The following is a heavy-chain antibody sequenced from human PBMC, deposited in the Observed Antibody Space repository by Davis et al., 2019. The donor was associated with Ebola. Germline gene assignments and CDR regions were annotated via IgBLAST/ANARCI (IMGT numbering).Heavy chain of an antibody. CDR2: INHRGST. CDR3: ARGRTMLEY. D-gene: IGHD3-10*01. J-gene: IGHJ4*02. V-gene: IGHV4-34*01. Sequence: SETLSLTCAVYGESLSGYLWTWIRQPPGKGLEWIAQINHRGSTNYIPSLKSRVTISVDTSKNQFSLKLSSVTAADTAVYYCARGRTMLEYWGQGTLVTVSS. CDR1: GESLSGYL.